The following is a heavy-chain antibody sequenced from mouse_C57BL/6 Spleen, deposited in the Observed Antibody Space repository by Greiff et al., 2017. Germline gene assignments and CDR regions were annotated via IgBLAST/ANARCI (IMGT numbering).Heavy chain of an antibody. Sequence: EVKLVESGEGLVKPGGSLTLSCAASGFTFSSYAMSWVRQTPEKRLEWVAYISSGGDYIYYADTVTGRFTISRDNARNTLYLQMSSLKSEDTAMYYCTRAYGNYEGAWFADWGQGTLVTVSA. CDR1: GFTFSSYA. CDR2: ISSGGDYI. D-gene: IGHD2-1*01. V-gene: IGHV5-9-1*02. J-gene: IGHJ3*01. CDR3: TRAYGNYEGAWFAD.